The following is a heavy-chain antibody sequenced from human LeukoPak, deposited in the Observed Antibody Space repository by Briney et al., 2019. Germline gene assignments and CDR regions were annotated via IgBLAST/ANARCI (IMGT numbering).Heavy chain of an antibody. J-gene: IGHJ4*02. CDR1: GYTFTGYY. V-gene: IGHV1-2*02. CDR2: INPNSGGT. CDR3: ARGTILRFLEWLLD. D-gene: IGHD3-3*01. Sequence: ASVKVSCKASGYTFTGYYIYWVRQAPGQGLEWMGWINPNSGGTNYAQKFQGRVTMTRDTSISTAYMELSRLRSDDTAVYYCARGTILRFLEWLLDWGQGTLVTVSS.